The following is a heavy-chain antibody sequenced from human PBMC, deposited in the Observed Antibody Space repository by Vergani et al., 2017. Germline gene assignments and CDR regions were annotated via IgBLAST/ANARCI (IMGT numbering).Heavy chain of an antibody. D-gene: IGHD6-13*01. J-gene: IGHJ4*02. CDR1: GFTFRSYA. V-gene: IGHV3-23*01. Sequence: EVQLLESGGGLVKPGGSLRLSCAASGFTFRSYAMSWVRQAPGKGLKWVSAISGSGGRTYYADSVKGRFTISREISKNTVYLQMNSLRAEDTAVYYCEKLGMGIARWGVDYWGQGTLVTVSS. CDR2: ISGSGGRT. CDR3: EKLGMGIARWGVDY.